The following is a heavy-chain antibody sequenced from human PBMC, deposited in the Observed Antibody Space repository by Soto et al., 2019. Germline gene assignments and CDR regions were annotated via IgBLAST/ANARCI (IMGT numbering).Heavy chain of an antibody. CDR3: TRGLFSGSSYSGSWYYFDS. J-gene: IGHJ4*02. CDR1: GGSFSGYI. D-gene: IGHD1-26*01. V-gene: IGHV4-34*01. CDR2: INHSGSS. Sequence: ASETLSLTCAVSGGSFSGYILTWIRQTPGEGLQWIGQINHSGSSIYNPSLKNRVTISTMSNNKFSLELSSVTAADTAVYYCTRGLFSGSSYSGSWYYFDSWGQGTMVTVSS.